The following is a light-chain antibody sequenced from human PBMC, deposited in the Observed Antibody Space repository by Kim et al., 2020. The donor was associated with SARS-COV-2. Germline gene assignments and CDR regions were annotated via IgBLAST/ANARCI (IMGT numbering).Light chain of an antibody. CDR1: QTIGSY. J-gene: IGKJ2*01. CDR2: AAT. V-gene: IGKV1-39*01. CDR3: QQSYTTPMYT. Sequence: ASVGDRVTIPCRASQTIGSYLNWYQQKPGKAPKLLIYAATSLQLGVPSRFSGSASGSQFSLTISSLQPEDFATYFCQQSYTTPMYTFGPGTKLEI.